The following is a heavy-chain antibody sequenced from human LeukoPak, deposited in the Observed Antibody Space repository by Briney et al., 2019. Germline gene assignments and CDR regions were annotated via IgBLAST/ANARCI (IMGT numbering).Heavy chain of an antibody. D-gene: IGHD3-22*01. CDR3: PRAATYYYDSSGYYPYAFDI. V-gene: IGHV3-48*02. CDR2: ISSSSSTI. CDR1: GFPFSSYS. J-gene: IGHJ3*02. Sequence: GGSLRLSCAPSGFPFSSYSMNWVRQAPGKGLEWVSYISSSSSTIYYADSVKGRFTISRDNAKNSLYLQLNSLRDEDTAVYYCPRAATYYYDSSGYYPYAFDIWGQGTMVTVSS.